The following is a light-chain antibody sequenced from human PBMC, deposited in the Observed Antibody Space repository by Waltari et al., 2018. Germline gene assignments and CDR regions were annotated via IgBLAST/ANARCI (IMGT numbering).Light chain of an antibody. Sequence: SYELTQPPSVSVSPGQTTSITCSGDNLGDKYASWDQQKPGQSPVLVFYKGSKRPSGTPERFSGSNSGNTATLTISGTQAMDEADYYCQAWDSSTVVFGGGTKLTVL. CDR3: QAWDSSTVV. CDR1: NLGDKY. CDR2: KGS. J-gene: IGLJ2*01. V-gene: IGLV3-1*01.